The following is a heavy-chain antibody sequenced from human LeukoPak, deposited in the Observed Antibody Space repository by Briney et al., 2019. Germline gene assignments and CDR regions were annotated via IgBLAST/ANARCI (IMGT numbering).Heavy chain of an antibody. D-gene: IGHD3-3*01. CDR2: ISFDGSEK. CDR3: ARGHRDFWSGYYSSYYYMDV. V-gene: IGHV3-30*03. Sequence: PGRSLRLSCAVSGFTFTTYGMHWVRQAPGKGLEWVALISFDGSEKYYADSVKGRFTISRDNAENSLYLQMNSLRAEDTAVYYCARGHRDFWSGYYSSYYYMDVWGKGTTVTVSS. J-gene: IGHJ6*03. CDR1: GFTFTTYG.